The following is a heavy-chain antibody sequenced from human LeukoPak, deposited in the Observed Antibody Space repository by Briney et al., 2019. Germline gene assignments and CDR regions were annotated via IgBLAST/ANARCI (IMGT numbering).Heavy chain of an antibody. V-gene: IGHV3-30*18. D-gene: IGHD4-17*01. Sequence: PGGSLRLSCAASGFTFSSYGMHWVRKAPGKGLEWVAVISYDGSNKYYADSVKGRFTISRDNSKNTLYLQMNSLRAEDTAVYYCAKDPSGEGDYEEYFDYWGQGTLVTVSS. J-gene: IGHJ4*02. CDR1: GFTFSSYG. CDR2: ISYDGSNK. CDR3: AKDPSGEGDYEEYFDY.